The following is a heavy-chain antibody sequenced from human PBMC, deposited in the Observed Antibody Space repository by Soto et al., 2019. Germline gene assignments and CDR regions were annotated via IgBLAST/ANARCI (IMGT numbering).Heavy chain of an antibody. V-gene: IGHV1-8*01. CDR2: MNPNSGNT. Sequence: ASVKVSCKASGYTFTSYDINWVRQATGQGLEWMGWMNPNSGNTGYAQKFQGRVTMTRNTSISTAYMELSRLRSDDTAVYYCARVAAAGTALFDYWGQGTLVTVSS. CDR3: ARVAAAGTALFDY. J-gene: IGHJ4*02. CDR1: GYTFTSYD. D-gene: IGHD6-13*01.